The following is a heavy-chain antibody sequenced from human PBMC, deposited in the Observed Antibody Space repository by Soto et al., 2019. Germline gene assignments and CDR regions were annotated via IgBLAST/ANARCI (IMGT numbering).Heavy chain of an antibody. V-gene: IGHV3-15*01. CDR1: GFTFSNAW. D-gene: IGHD7-27*01. CDR3: ITDPSGSN. Sequence: EVPLVESGGGLVKPGGSLRLSCAASGFTFSNAWMTWVRQAPGKGLEWVGRIKTKADGETTNYAAPVKGRFTILRDDSKATLYLQMNSLKTEDTAVYYCITDPSGSNWGRGTLVTVSS. CDR2: IKTKADGETT. J-gene: IGHJ4*02.